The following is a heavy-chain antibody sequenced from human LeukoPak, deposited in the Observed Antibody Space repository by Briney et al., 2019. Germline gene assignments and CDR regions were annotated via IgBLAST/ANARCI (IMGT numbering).Heavy chain of an antibody. CDR1: GGSISSGDYY. Sequence: SETLSLTCTVSGGSISSGDYYWSWIRQPPGKGLEWIGYIYYNGSTYYNPSLKSRVTISVDTSTDQFSLKLSSVTAADTAVYFCAYGSGSYPPHYFDYWGQGTLVTVSS. V-gene: IGHV4-30-4*01. CDR2: IYYNGST. J-gene: IGHJ4*02. D-gene: IGHD3-10*01. CDR3: AYGSGSYPPHYFDY.